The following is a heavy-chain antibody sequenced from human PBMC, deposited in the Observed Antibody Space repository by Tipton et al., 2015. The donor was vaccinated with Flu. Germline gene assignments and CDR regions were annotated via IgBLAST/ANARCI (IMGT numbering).Heavy chain of an antibody. CDR3: ARGSGYANAYLDS. CDR2: INHTGST. V-gene: IGHV4-34*01. CDR1: GGSFSGYY. D-gene: IGHD5-12*01. Sequence: TLSFTCAVYGGSFSGYYWTWIRQPPGKGLEWIGEINHTGSTNYNPSLKSRVTISVDTSKNQFSLKVTSLTAADTAVYYCARGSGYANAYLDSWGRGTLVTVSS. J-gene: IGHJ4*02.